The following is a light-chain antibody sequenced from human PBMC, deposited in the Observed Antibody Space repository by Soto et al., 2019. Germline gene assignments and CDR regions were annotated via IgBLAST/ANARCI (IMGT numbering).Light chain of an antibody. V-gene: IGLV1-44*01. J-gene: IGLJ2*01. CDR1: SSNIGSNT. CDR2: SNN. CDR3: AAWDDSLNGPV. Sequence: QSVLTQPPSASGTPGPRVTISCSGSSSNIGSNTVNWYQQLPGTAPQILIYSNNQRPSGVPDRFSASKSGTSASLAISGLQSEDEADYYCAAWDDSLNGPVFGGGTQLTVL.